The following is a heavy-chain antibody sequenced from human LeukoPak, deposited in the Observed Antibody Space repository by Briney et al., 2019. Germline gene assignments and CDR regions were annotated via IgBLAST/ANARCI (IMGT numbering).Heavy chain of an antibody. J-gene: IGHJ6*02. D-gene: IGHD3-22*01. CDR1: GYTFTGYY. Sequence: ASVKVSCKASGYTFTGYYMHWVRQAPGQGLEWMGWISAYNGNTNYAQKLQGRVTMTTDTSTGTAYMELRSLRSDDTAVYYCARGGSSGYTYYYYGMDVWGQGTTVTVSS. CDR2: ISAYNGNT. V-gene: IGHV1-18*04. CDR3: ARGGSSGYTYYYYGMDV.